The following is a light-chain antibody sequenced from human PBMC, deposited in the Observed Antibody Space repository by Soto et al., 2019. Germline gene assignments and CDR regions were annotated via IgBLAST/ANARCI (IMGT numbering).Light chain of an antibody. CDR1: HSISSNY. V-gene: IGKV3-20*01. J-gene: IGKJ1*01. CDR2: CAA. CDR3: QHWIMSLTT. Sequence: IVLTKSQATLSLSPGERATLSCRAGHSISSNYLAWYNQKPGGAPRRLIYCAAWRGTAILDGLFGGGSCRDVTLTISRLEPEDVAVYYCQHWIMSLTTFGQGTKVDI.